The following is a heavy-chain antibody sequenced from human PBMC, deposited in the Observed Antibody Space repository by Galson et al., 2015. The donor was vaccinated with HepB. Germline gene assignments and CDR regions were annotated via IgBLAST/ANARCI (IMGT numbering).Heavy chain of an antibody. Sequence: SLRLSCAASGFTFSAYWMSWVRQVPGKGLEWVADVNLDGSEMYYADSVKGRFTISRDHAESSVSLHMYSLRAEDTAVYYCAREVMIRTLAHKTPDYWGQGTLVTVSS. D-gene: IGHD3-16*01. CDR2: VNLDGSEM. V-gene: IGHV3-7*03. CDR3: AREVMIRTLAHKTPDY. J-gene: IGHJ4*02. CDR1: GFTFSAYW.